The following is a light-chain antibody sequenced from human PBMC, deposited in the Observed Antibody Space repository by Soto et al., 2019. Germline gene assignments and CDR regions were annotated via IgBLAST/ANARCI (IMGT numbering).Light chain of an antibody. J-gene: IGLJ1*01. CDR2: DVS. V-gene: IGLV2-14*01. Sequence: QSVLTQPASVSGSPGQSITISCTGTSSDVGGYNYVSWYQQHSGKASKLMIYDVSNRPSVVFIRFSGSKSGNTASLTISGLQAEDEADYYCGSYASSSTLYVFGTGTKVTVL. CDR1: SSDVGGYNY. CDR3: GSYASSSTLYV.